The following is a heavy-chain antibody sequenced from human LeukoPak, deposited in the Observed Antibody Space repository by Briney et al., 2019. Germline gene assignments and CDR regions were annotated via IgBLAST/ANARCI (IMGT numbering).Heavy chain of an antibody. CDR2: ISSSGSTI. CDR1: GFTFSSYE. Sequence: GGSLRLSCAASGFTFSSYEMNWVRQAPGKGLEWVSYISSSGSTIYYADSVKGRFTISRDNAKNSLYLQMNSLRAEDTAMYYCARGTLYRGWSYYLDFWGQGSQVTVSS. V-gene: IGHV3-48*03. J-gene: IGHJ4*02. D-gene: IGHD6-19*01. CDR3: ARGTLYRGWSYYLDF.